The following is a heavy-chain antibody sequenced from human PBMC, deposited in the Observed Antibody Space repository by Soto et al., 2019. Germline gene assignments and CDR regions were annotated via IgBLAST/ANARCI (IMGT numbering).Heavy chain of an antibody. CDR3: AKGRSYYYYYGVDV. Sequence: GGSLRLSCAASGFTFSSYAMNWVRQAPGNGLEWVSTIGGSGGNTYYADSVKGRFTISRDNSKNTLYLQMNSLRAEDAAIYYCAKGRSYYYYYGVDVWGQGTTVTVSS. CDR2: IGGSGGNT. J-gene: IGHJ6*02. CDR1: GFTFSSYA. V-gene: IGHV3-23*01.